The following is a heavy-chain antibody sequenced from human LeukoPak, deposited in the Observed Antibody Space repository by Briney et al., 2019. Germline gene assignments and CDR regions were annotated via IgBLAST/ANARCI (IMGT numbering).Heavy chain of an antibody. Sequence: GASVKVSCTASGGTFSSYAISWVRQAPGQGLEWRGGIIPIFGTANYAQKFQARVTITTDESTSTAYMELSSLRSEDTAVYYFAREGRELIYYYYYMDVWGKGPRSPSP. CDR2: IIPIFGTA. V-gene: IGHV1-69*05. J-gene: IGHJ6*03. CDR1: GGTFSSYA. CDR3: AREGRELIYYYYYMDV. D-gene: IGHD1-26*01.